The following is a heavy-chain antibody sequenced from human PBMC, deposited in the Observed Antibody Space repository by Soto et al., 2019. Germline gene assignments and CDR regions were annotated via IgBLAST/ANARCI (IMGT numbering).Heavy chain of an antibody. J-gene: IGHJ6*03. V-gene: IGHV3-23*01. Sequence: GGSLRLSCAASGFTFSSYAMSWVRQAPGKGQEWVSVISGSGGSTYYADSVKGRFTISRDNSKNTLYLQMNSLRAEDTAVYYCAKGLGDFWSGYYYYMDVWGKGTTVTVSS. CDR2: ISGSGGST. CDR1: GFTFSSYA. CDR3: AKGLGDFWSGYYYYMDV. D-gene: IGHD3-3*01.